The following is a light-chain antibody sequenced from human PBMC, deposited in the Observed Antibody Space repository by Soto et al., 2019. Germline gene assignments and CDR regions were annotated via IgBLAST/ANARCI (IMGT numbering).Light chain of an antibody. CDR2: GAS. J-gene: IGKJ4*01. CDR3: QQYNKWPLT. Sequence: EVVMTQSPATLSASPGERVILSCRASQNIGSNLAWYQQRPGQAPRLLMYGASTRATETPARFSGSGSATDFTLTISSLQSEDFAVYYCQQYNKWPLTFGGGTKVDIK. CDR1: QNIGSN. V-gene: IGKV3-15*01.